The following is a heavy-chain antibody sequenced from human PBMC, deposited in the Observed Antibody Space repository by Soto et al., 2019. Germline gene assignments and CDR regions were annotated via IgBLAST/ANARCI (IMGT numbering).Heavy chain of an antibody. Sequence: PGGSLRLSCAASGFTFSSYAMSWVRQAPGKGLEWVSAISGSGGSTYYADSVKGRFTISRDNSKNTLYLQMNSLRAEDTAVYYCAKIGKERDYYGSGSYYDYYYYYGMDVWGQGTTVTVSS. CDR1: GFTFSSYA. D-gene: IGHD3-10*01. CDR2: ISGSGGST. CDR3: AKIGKERDYYGSGSYYDYYYYYGMDV. V-gene: IGHV3-23*01. J-gene: IGHJ6*02.